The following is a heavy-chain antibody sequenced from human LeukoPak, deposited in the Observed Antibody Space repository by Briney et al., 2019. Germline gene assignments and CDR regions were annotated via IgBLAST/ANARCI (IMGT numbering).Heavy chain of an antibody. Sequence: TGGSLRLSCAASGFTFSSYSMNWVRQAPGKGLEWVSSISSSSSYIYYADSVKGRFTISRDNAKNSLYLQMNSLRAEDTAVYYCARDYDFWSGYPPPYYFDYWGQGTLVTVSS. CDR1: GFTFSSYS. CDR2: ISSSSSYI. J-gene: IGHJ4*02. V-gene: IGHV3-21*01. CDR3: ARDYDFWSGYPPPYYFDY. D-gene: IGHD3-3*01.